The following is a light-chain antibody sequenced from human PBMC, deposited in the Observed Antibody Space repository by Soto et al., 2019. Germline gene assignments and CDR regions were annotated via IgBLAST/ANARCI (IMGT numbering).Light chain of an antibody. Sequence: DIQMTQSPSSLSASVRDRVTITCRASQSISSYLNWYQQKPGKAPKLLIYAASSLQSGVPSRFTGSGSGTDFTLTISSLQPEDFATYYCQPSYSTPEITSGQGTRLEIK. CDR3: QPSYSTPEIT. J-gene: IGKJ5*01. CDR2: AAS. V-gene: IGKV1-39*01. CDR1: QSISSY.